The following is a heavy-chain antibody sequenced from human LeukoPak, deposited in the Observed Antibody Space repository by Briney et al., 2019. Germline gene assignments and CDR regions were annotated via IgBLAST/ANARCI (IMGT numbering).Heavy chain of an antibody. Sequence: ASVKVSCKASGGTFGTYAISWVRQAPGQGLEWMGGIIPIFGTANYAQKFQGRVTITADESTSTAYMELSSLRSEDTAVYYCARDITGLGSGSYALDYWGQGTLVTVSS. CDR1: GGTFGTYA. D-gene: IGHD3-10*01. J-gene: IGHJ4*02. V-gene: IGHV1-69*01. CDR2: IIPIFGTA. CDR3: ARDITGLGSGSYALDY.